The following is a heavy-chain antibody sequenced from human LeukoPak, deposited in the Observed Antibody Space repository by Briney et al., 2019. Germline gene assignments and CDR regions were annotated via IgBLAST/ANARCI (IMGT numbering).Heavy chain of an antibody. J-gene: IGHJ6*03. Sequence: ASVKVSCKASGYTFTSYGISWVRQAPGQGLEWMGWISGYNGNTNYAQKFQGRVTMTTDTSTSTAYMELSSLRSEDTAVYYCARVSVPAARGGDYYYMDVWGKGTTVTVSS. CDR1: GYTFTSYG. D-gene: IGHD2-2*01. CDR3: ARVSVPAARGGDYYYMDV. CDR2: ISGYNGNT. V-gene: IGHV1-18*01.